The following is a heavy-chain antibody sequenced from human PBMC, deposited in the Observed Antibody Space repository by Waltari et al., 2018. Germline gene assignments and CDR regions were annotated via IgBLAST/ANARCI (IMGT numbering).Heavy chain of an antibody. CDR2: IIQISGTT. CDR3: ASLCGGDCPDF. CDR1: GGTFSNYV. V-gene: IGHV1-69*01. J-gene: IGHJ4*02. D-gene: IGHD2-21*02. Sequence: QVQLVQSGAEVKKPGSSVKVSCKASGGTFSNYVINWVRQAPGQGLEWMGGIIQISGTTNYAQKFQGRVTITADESTSTAYMELSSLRSEDTAVYYCASLCGGDCPDFWGQGTRVTVS.